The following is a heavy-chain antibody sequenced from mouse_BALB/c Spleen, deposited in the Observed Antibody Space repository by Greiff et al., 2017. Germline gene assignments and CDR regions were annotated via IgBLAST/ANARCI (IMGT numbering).Heavy chain of an antibody. CDR2: IYPGNSDT. Sequence: EVQLQQSGTVLARPGASVKMSCKASGYTFTSYWMHWVKQRPGQGLEWIGAIYPGNSDTSYNQKFKGKAKLTAVTSTSTAYMELSSLTNEDSAVYYCTPFITTATPFAYWGQGTLVTVSA. CDR3: TPFITTATPFAY. CDR1: GYTFTSYW. J-gene: IGHJ3*01. V-gene: IGHV1-5*01. D-gene: IGHD1-2*01.